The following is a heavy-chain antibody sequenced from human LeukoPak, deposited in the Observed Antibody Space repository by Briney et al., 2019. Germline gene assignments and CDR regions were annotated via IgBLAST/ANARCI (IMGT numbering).Heavy chain of an antibody. J-gene: IGHJ4*02. V-gene: IGHV4-30-4*01. CDR2: IYYSGRA. D-gene: IGHD3-10*01. CDR1: GGSFSSGNFY. Sequence: PAQTLSLTCTVSGGSFSSGNFYWYWFRQSPGRGLEWIGYIYYSGRAYYNPSLKSRVTISVDTSKKQFSLTLSTVTAADTAMYYCARAGGSGNSTYYFDYWGQGTQVTVSS. CDR3: ARAGGSGNSTYYFDY.